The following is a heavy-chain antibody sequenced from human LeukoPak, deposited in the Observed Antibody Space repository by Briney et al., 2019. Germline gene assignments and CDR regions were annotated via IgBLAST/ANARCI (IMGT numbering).Heavy chain of an antibody. J-gene: IGHJ4*02. CDR2: ISSSSSTI. Sequence: GGSLRLSCEASGFTFSSYAMTWVRQAPGKGLEWVSYISSSSSTIYYADSVKGRFTISRDNAKNSLYLQMNSLRAEDTAVYYCARDSGAYFDYWGQGTLVTVSS. CDR3: ARDSGAYFDY. D-gene: IGHD3-10*01. CDR1: GFTFSSYA. V-gene: IGHV3-48*04.